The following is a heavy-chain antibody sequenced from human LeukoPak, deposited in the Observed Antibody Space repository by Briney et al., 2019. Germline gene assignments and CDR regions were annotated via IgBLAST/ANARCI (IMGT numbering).Heavy chain of an antibody. CDR1: GFTFSSYA. V-gene: IGHV3-23*01. Sequence: PGGSLRLSCAASGFTFSSYAMSWVRQAPGKGLEWVSAISGSGGSTYYADSVKGRFTISRDNSKNTLYLQMNSLRAEDTAVYYCAKSHYYDSSGHYYVVLYYFDYWGQGTLVTVSS. D-gene: IGHD3-22*01. CDR3: AKSHYYDSSGHYYVVLYYFDY. CDR2: ISGSGGST. J-gene: IGHJ4*02.